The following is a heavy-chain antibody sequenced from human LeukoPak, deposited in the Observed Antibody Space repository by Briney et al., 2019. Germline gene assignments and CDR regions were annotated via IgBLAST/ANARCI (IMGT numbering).Heavy chain of an antibody. V-gene: IGHV4-59*01. J-gene: IGHJ1*01. CDR1: GDSMRSYY. CDR2: IYYSGST. Sequence: PSETLSLTCSVSGDSMRSYYWSWIRQPPGKGLEWIGHIYYSGSTNYNPSIKSRVSISVDTSKNQLSLKLRSVTAADTAVYYCARGVYGSGMYGNFQRWGQGTLVTVS. D-gene: IGHD6-19*01. CDR3: ARGVYGSGMYGNFQR.